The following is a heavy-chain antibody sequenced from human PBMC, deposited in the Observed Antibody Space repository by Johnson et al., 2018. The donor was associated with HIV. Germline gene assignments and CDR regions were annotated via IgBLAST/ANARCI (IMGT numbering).Heavy chain of an antibody. CDR1: GFTFSSYA. D-gene: IGHD6-6*01. V-gene: IGHV3-30*14. Sequence: QMLLVESGGGVVQPGRSLRLSCAASGFTFSSYAMHWVRQAPGKGLEWVAVISYDGSNKYYADSVKGRFTISRDNSKNTLYLQMNSLRAEYTAVYYCARDWNEYSSSDGAFDIWGQGTMVTVSS. CDR2: ISYDGSNK. J-gene: IGHJ3*02. CDR3: ARDWNEYSSSDGAFDI.